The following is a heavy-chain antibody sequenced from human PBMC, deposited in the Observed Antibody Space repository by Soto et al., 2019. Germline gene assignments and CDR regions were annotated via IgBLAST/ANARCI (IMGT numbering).Heavy chain of an antibody. J-gene: IGHJ6*02. CDR3: ARALGSSDYYYYGMDV. V-gene: IGHV3-13*01. CDR2: IGTAGDT. D-gene: IGHD6-6*01. Sequence: LEWVSAIGTAGDTYYPGSVKGRFTISRENAKNSLYLQMNSLRAGDTAVYYCARALGSSDYYYYGMDVWGQGTTVTVSS.